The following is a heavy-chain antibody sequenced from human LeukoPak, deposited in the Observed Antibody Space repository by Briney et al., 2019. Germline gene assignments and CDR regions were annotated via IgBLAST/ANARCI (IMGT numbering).Heavy chain of an antibody. CDR3: AKEGGYCSSTSCYTVPFYFDY. CDR2: ISGSGGST. CDR1: GFTFSSYA. D-gene: IGHD2-2*02. Sequence: GGFLRLSCAASGFTFSSYAMSWVRQAPGKGLEWVSAISGSGGSTYYADSVKGRFTISRDNSKNTLYLQMNSLRAEDTAVYYCAKEGGYCSSTSCYTVPFYFDYWGQGTLVTVSS. J-gene: IGHJ4*02. V-gene: IGHV3-23*01.